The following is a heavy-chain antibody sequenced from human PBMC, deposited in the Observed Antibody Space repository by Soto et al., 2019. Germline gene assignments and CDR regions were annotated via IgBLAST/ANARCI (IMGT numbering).Heavy chain of an antibody. V-gene: IGHV4-59*11. CDR1: GGSMSGHY. J-gene: IGHJ4*02. CDR3: ARGRAIYGEWDYYDS. D-gene: IGHD1-26*01. Sequence: SETLSLTCNVSGGSMSGHYLTWIRQSPGRGLQWLGFISDNGKTNSDASLKGRLTVSLDKSKNQFSLRLTSVTPADTALYYCARGRAIYGEWDYYDSWGQGALVTVSS. CDR2: ISDNGKT.